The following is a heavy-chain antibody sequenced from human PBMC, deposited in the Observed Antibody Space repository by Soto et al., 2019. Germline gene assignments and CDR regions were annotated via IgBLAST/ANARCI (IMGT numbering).Heavy chain of an antibody. Sequence: PSETLSLTCAVSGGSIISGGYSWSWIRQPPGKGLQWIGHIYEGGNTYYTPSLESRVAISTDKSKNQFSLRLSSVTAADTAVYYCVRRSPEDAFDIWAKGQWSPSPQ. V-gene: IGHV4-30-2*01. J-gene: IGHJ3*02. CDR3: VRRSPEDAFDI. CDR1: GGSIISGGYS. CDR2: IYEGGNT.